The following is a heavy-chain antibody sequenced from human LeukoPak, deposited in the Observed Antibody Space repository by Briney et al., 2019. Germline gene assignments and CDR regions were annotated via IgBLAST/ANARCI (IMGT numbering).Heavy chain of an antibody. CDR2: LYGNGNA. CDR1: GFTFNNYA. V-gene: IGHV3-23*05. J-gene: IGHJ4*02. Sequence: GGSLRLSCAASGFTFNNYAMSWVRQAPGKGLEWVAVLYGNGNAYYAASVRGRFTISRDNSKSTLCLQMNSLRAEDTAVYYCAKQLGYCSDGSCYFPYWGQGTLVTVSS. D-gene: IGHD2-15*01. CDR3: AKQLGYCSDGSCYFPY.